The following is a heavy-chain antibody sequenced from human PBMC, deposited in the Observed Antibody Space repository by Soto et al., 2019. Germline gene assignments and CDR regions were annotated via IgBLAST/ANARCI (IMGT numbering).Heavy chain of an antibody. V-gene: IGHV1-18*01. D-gene: IGHD6-19*01. J-gene: IGHJ6*03. CDR2: ISAYNGNT. CDR1: GYTFTSYG. CDR3: ARASAEWLVRHYYYMDV. Sequence: GASVKVSCKASGYTFTSYGIGWVRQAPGQGLEWMGWISAYNGNTNYAQKLQGRVTMTTDTSTSTAYMELRSLRSDDTAVYYCARASAEWLVRHYYYMDVWGKGTTVTVSS.